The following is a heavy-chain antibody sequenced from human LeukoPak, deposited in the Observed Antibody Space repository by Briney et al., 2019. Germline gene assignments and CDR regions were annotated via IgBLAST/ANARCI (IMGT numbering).Heavy chain of an antibody. D-gene: IGHD3-9*01. CDR2: FDPEDGET. CDR1: GYTLTELS. Sequence: ASVKVSCKVSGYTLTELSVHWVRQAPGKGLEWXXXFDPEDGETIYAQKFQGRVTMTEDTSTDTAYMELSSLRSEDTAVYYCAVRYFDWLERNWFDPWGQGTLVTVSS. V-gene: IGHV1-24*01. CDR3: AVRYFDWLERNWFDP. J-gene: IGHJ5*02.